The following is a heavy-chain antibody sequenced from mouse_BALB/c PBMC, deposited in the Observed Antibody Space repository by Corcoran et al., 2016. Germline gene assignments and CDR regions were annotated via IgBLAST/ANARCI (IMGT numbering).Heavy chain of an antibody. Sequence: EVQLQQSGPELVKPGASVKMSCKASGYTFTSYVMHWVKQKPGQGLEWIGYIYPYNDDTKYNEEFKGKATLTSDKSSSTAYMELNSLTSEDSTVYYCAREVPGGYPFDYWGQGTTLTVSS. CDR2: IYPYNDDT. CDR1: GYTFTSYV. CDR3: AREVPGGYPFDY. J-gene: IGHJ2*01. V-gene: IGHV1S136*01. D-gene: IGHD2-2*01.